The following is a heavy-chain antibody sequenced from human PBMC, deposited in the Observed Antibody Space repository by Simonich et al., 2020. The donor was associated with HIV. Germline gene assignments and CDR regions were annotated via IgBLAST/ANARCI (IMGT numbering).Heavy chain of an antibody. CDR2: ISYDGSNK. CDR1: GFTFSSYA. J-gene: IGHJ4*02. V-gene: IGHV3-30*07. Sequence: QVQLVESGGGVVQPGRSLRLSCAASGFTFSSYAMHWVRQAPGKGLEWVAVISYDGSNKYYADSVKGRFTIPRDNSKNTRYLQMNSLRAEDTAVYYCASGGSISSVWADDYWGQGTLVTVSS. D-gene: IGHD3-16*01. CDR3: ASGGSISSVWADDY.